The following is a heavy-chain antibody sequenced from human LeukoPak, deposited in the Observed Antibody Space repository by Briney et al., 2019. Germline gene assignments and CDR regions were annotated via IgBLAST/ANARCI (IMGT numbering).Heavy chain of an antibody. D-gene: IGHD6-13*01. CDR1: GFTFSSYA. CDR3: AKDSSYSSSWYGDAFDI. CDR2: ISGSGGST. V-gene: IGHV3-23*01. Sequence: GGSLRLSCAASGFTFSSYAMSWVRQAPGKGLEWVSAISGSGGSTYYADSVKGRFTISRDNSKNTLYLQMNSLRAEDTVVYYCAKDSSYSSSWYGDAFDIWGQGTMVTVSS. J-gene: IGHJ3*02.